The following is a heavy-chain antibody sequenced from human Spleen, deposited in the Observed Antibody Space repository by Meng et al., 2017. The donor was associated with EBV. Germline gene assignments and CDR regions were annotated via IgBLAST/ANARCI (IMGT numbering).Heavy chain of an antibody. V-gene: IGHV4-30-4*01. CDR1: GGSMRSSGYY. CDR2: IYYSGNT. Sequence: AQRHGPGPGLVKPSQTLSLLGAVSGGSMRSSGYYWSWIRQSPGKGLEWIGHIYYSGNTYYNPSLRSRVTISLDASKNQFSLKLTSVTAADTAVYYRIREGYGDRWFDYWGQGTLVTVSS. J-gene: IGHJ4*02. CDR3: IREGYGDRWFDY. D-gene: IGHD4-17*01.